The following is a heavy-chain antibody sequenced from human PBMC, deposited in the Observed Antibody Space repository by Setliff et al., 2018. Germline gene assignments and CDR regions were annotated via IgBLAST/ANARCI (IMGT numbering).Heavy chain of an antibody. J-gene: IGHJ5*02. CDR3: ALRRGNEWHLVRWFDP. Sequence: SGPTLVNPTQTLTLTCTFSGFSLNTTGDGVGWIRQPPGKALEWLALVYWDGDQRYSPSLNSRLSITKDSSKSQVFLTMTNMDPVDTATYYCALRRGNEWHLVRWFDPWGPGIQVTVSS. CDR2: VYWDGDQ. D-gene: IGHD6-6*01. V-gene: IGHV2-5*02. CDR1: GFSLNTTGDG.